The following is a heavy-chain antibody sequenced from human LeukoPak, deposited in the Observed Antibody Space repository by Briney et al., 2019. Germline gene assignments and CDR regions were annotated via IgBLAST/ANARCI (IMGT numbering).Heavy chain of an antibody. CDR3: ARRVGSSGYYYFPRNSPFDY. Sequence: SETLSLTCAVYGGSFSGYYWSWIRQPPGKGLEWIGEINHSGSTNYNPSLKSRVTISVDTSKNQFSLKLSSVTAADTAVYYCARRVGSSGYYYFPRNSPFDYWGQGTLVTVSS. CDR1: GGSFSGYY. D-gene: IGHD3-22*01. V-gene: IGHV4-34*01. CDR2: INHSGST. J-gene: IGHJ4*02.